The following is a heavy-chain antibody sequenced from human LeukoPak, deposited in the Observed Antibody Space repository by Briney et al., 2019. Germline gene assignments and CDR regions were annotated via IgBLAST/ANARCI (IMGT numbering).Heavy chain of an antibody. CDR3: AKGRSRFGELDY. CDR2: ISDSGST. D-gene: IGHD3-16*01. Sequence: SGRSLRLSCAASGFTFSSYAMHWVRQAPGKGLEWVSGISDSGSTYYADSVQGRVTISRDNSKNILYLQMNSLRVEDTALYYCAKGRSRFGELDYWGQGTLVTVSS. V-gene: IGHV3-23*01. J-gene: IGHJ4*02. CDR1: GFTFSSYA.